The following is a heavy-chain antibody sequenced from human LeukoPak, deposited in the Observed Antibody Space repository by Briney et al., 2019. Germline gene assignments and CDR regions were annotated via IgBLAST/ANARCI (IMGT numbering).Heavy chain of an antibody. CDR3: ARDGVVGAADAFDI. CDR1: GYTFTGYY. V-gene: IGHV1-2*02. J-gene: IGHJ3*02. CDR2: INPNSGGT. Sequence: GASVKVSCKASGYTFTGYYMHWVRQAPGQGLEWMGWINPNSGGTNYAQKFQGRVTMTRDTSISTAYMELSSLRSEDTAVYYCARDGVVGAADAFDIWGQGTMVTVSS. D-gene: IGHD1-26*01.